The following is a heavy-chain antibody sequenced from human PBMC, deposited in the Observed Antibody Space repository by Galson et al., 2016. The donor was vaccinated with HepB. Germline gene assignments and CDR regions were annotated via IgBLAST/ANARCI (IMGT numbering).Heavy chain of an antibody. Sequence: QSGAEVTKVGESVKISCKGSGYRFTTYWIAWVRQVPGKGLEWMGIIYPGDSDTRYSPSFQGQVTISADKSISTAYLQWSSLKASDTAMYYCARDYGSGSYVDYWGQGTLGTVSS. J-gene: IGHJ4*02. CDR2: IYPGDSDT. CDR3: ARDYGSGSYVDY. CDR1: GYRFTTYW. D-gene: IGHD3-10*01. V-gene: IGHV5-51*01.